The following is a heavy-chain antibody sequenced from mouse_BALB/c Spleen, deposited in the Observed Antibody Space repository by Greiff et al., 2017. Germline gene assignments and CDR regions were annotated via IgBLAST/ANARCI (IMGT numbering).Heavy chain of an antibody. CDR1: GFTFSSYT. J-gene: IGHJ4*01. Sequence: LVESGGGLVKPGGSLKLSCAASGFTFSSYTMSWVRQTPEKRLEWVATISSGGSYTYYPDSVKGRFTISRDNAKNTLYLQMSSLKSEDTAMYYCTRDRTTVVAPYYAMDYWGQGTSVTVSS. V-gene: IGHV5-6-4*01. CDR3: TRDRTTVVAPYYAMDY. D-gene: IGHD1-1*01. CDR2: ISSGGSYT.